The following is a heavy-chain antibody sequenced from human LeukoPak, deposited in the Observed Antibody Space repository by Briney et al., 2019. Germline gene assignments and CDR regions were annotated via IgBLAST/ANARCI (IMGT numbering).Heavy chain of an antibody. CDR2: IYYSGST. D-gene: IGHD7-27*01. J-gene: IGHJ4*02. V-gene: IGHV4-59*01. CDR3: ARVRGWGTSIGY. Sequence: PSETLSLTCTVSGGSISSYYWSWIRQPPGKGLEWIGYIYYSGSTNYNPSLKSRVTISVDTSKNQFSLKLSSVTAADTAVYYCARVRGWGTSIGYWGQGTLVTVSS. CDR1: GGSISSYY.